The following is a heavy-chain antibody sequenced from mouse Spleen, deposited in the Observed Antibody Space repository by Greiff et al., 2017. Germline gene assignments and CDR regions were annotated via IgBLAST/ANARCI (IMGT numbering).Heavy chain of an antibody. CDR1: GFTFSSYT. CDR2: ISSGGSYT. V-gene: IGHV5-6-4*01. Sequence: EVMLVESGGGLVKPGGSLKLSCAASGFTFSSYTMSWVRQTPEKRLEWVATISSGGSYTYYPDSVKGRFTISRDNAKNTLYLQMSSLKSEDTAMYYCTRDDGYPLYYAMDYWGQGTSVTVSS. D-gene: IGHD2-3*01. CDR3: TRDDGYPLYYAMDY. J-gene: IGHJ4*01.